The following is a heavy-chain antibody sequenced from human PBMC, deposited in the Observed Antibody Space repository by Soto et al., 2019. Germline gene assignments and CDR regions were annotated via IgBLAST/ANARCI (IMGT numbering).Heavy chain of an antibody. V-gene: IGHV4-34*01. Sequence: PSETLSLTCAVYGGSFSGYYWIWIRQPPGKGLEWIGEINHSGSTNYNPSLNSRVTISVDTSKNQFSLKLSSVTAADTAVYYCARLEWFIYYYGMDVWGQGTTVNVSS. D-gene: IGHD3-3*01. J-gene: IGHJ6*02. CDR3: ARLEWFIYYYGMDV. CDR2: INHSGST. CDR1: GGSFSGYY.